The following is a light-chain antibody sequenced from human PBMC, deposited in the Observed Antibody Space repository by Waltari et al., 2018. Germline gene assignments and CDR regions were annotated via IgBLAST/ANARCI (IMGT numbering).Light chain of an antibody. CDR1: SSNIGSNF. J-gene: IGLJ1*01. Sequence: QSVLTQPPSASGTPGQRVIISCSGSSSNIGSNFVSWYQQLPGTAPKLLIDNNTQRPSGVPARFSASKSGTSASLAISGLQSEDEADYYCAAWDDSLNGYVFGTGTKVTV. V-gene: IGLV1-44*01. CDR2: NNT. CDR3: AAWDDSLNGYV.